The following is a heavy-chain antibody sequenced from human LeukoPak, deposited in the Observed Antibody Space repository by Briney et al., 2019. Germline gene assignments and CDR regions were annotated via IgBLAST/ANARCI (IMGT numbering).Heavy chain of an antibody. CDR3: ARHHLRAYYFDY. CDR2: INPNSGGT. D-gene: IGHD1-14*01. V-gene: IGHV1-2*06. CDR1: GYTFTGYY. Sequence: ASVKVSCKASGYTFTGYYMHWVRQAPGQGLEWMGRINPNSGGTNYAQKFQGRVTMTRDTSISTAYMELSRLRSDDTAVYCCARHHLRAYYFDYWGQGTLVTVSS. J-gene: IGHJ4*02.